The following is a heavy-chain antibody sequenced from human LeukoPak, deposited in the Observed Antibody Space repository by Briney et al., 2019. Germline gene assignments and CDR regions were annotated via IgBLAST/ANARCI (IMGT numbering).Heavy chain of an antibody. CDR3: ARHTAGTFDY. D-gene: IGHD6-13*01. V-gene: IGHV4-39*01. CDR1: GGSIGSSSYY. J-gene: IGHJ4*02. Sequence: SETLSLTCTVSGGSIGSSSYYWGWIRQPPGKGLEWIGSIYYSGSTYYNPSLKSRVTISVDTSKNQFSLKLSSVTAADTAVYYCARHTAGTFDYWGQGTLVTVSS. CDR2: IYYSGST.